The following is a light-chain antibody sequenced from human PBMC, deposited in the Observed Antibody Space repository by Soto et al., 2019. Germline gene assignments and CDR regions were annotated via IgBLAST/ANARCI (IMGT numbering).Light chain of an antibody. Sequence: EIVLTQSPATLSLSPGERASLSCRASQSVTDIYVAWYQQKPGQAPRLLIHGATFRATAVPDRFSGSGSGTDFTLTISSLEPEDFAVYHCQQYGNPPTFGQGTKVEIK. CDR1: QSVTDIY. V-gene: IGKV3-20*01. CDR2: GAT. CDR3: QQYGNPPT. J-gene: IGKJ1*01.